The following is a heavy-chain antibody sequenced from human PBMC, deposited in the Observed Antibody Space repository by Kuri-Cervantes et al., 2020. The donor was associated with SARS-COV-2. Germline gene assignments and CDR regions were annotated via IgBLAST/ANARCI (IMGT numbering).Heavy chain of an antibody. D-gene: IGHD4-17*01. Sequence: GESLKISCAASGFTFSDYYMSWIRQAPGKGLEWVAVIWYDGSNKYYADSVKGRFTISRDNSKNTLYLQMNSLRAEDTAVYYCARDGTDYGDYGPYYYYGMDVWGQGTTVTVSS. J-gene: IGHJ6*02. V-gene: IGHV3-33*08. CDR3: ARDGTDYGDYGPYYYYGMDV. CDR2: IWYDGSNK. CDR1: GFTFSDYY.